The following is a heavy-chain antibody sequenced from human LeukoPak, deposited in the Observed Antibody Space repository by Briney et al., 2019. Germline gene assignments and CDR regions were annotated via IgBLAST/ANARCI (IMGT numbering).Heavy chain of an antibody. CDR1: GDSFSSNSAA. CDR3: ARDGAQMPFDI. CDR2: TYYRSKWYN. V-gene: IGHV6-1*01. J-gene: IGHJ3*02. Sequence: SQTLSLTRAISGDSFSSNSAAWTWLRPSPSLGLEWLGRTYYRSKWYNDYAVSVKSRITINPDTYRNQFSLQLNSVTPEDTAVYYCARDGAQMPFDIWGQGTMVTVSS. D-gene: IGHD3-10*01.